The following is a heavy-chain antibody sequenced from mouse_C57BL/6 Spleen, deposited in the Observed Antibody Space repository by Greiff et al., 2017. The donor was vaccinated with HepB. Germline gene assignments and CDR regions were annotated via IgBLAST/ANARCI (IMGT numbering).Heavy chain of an antibody. CDR1: GFTFSSYA. Sequence: EVKVVESGGGLVKPGGSLKLSCAASGFTFSSYAMSWVRQTPEKRLEWVATISDGGSYTYYPDNVKGRFTISRDNAKNNLYLQMSHLKSEDTAMYYCARYRGYYGSWYFDVWGTGTTVTVSS. D-gene: IGHD1-1*01. V-gene: IGHV5-4*03. CDR3: ARYRGYYGSWYFDV. J-gene: IGHJ1*03. CDR2: ISDGGSYT.